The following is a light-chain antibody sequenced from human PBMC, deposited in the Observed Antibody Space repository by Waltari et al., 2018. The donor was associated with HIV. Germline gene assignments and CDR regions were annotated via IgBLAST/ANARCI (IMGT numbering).Light chain of an antibody. CDR1: QSVDIY. CDR2: DAS. V-gene: IGKV3-11*01. J-gene: IGKJ4*01. CDR3: QQRSNWPRLT. Sequence: EIVLTQSPATLSLSPGERATLSCRTSQSVDIYLGWYQQKPGQGPRLLIYDASNRATGVPDMFSGSGFGTDFTLTISSLEPEDFAVYHCQQRSNWPRLTFGGGTKVEIK.